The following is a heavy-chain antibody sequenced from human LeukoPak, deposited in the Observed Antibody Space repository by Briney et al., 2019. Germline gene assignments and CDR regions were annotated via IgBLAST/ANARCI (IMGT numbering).Heavy chain of an antibody. CDR2: IYSGGST. Sequence: GGSLRLSCAASGFTVSSNYMSWVRQAPGKGLEWVSVIYSGGSTYYADSVKGRFTISRDNSKNTLYLQMNSLRAEDTAVYYCAREKSAAAAPPGYYGMDVWGQGTTVTVSS. CDR1: GFTVSSNY. J-gene: IGHJ6*02. V-gene: IGHV3-66*01. CDR3: AREKSAAAAPPGYYGMDV. D-gene: IGHD6-13*01.